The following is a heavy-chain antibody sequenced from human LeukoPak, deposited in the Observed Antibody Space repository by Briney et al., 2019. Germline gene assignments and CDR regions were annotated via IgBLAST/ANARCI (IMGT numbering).Heavy chain of an antibody. Sequence: SQTLSLTCTVSGGSISSSSYYWGWIRQPPGKGLEWVGSVYYSGTTYYNPSLKSRVTISLDTSKNQFSLKLGSVTAADTAVYYCGRLRCVNTRCYFYYYYGMDVWGQGTTVTVSS. D-gene: IGHD2-2*01. CDR3: GRLRCVNTRCYFYYYYGMDV. CDR2: VYYSGTT. CDR1: GGSISSSSYY. J-gene: IGHJ6*02. V-gene: IGHV4-39*01.